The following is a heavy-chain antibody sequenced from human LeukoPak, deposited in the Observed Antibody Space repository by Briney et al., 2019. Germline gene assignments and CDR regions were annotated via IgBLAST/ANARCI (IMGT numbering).Heavy chain of an antibody. J-gene: IGHJ4*02. V-gene: IGHV1-8*01. CDR1: GYTFASYD. Sequence: ASVKVSCKASGYTFASYDFNWVRQATGQRPEWMGWMSPNSGDTGYAQKFQDRVTMTRNTSISIAYMELSSLRSDDTAVYYCARGPPNWGYDYWGPGTLVTVSS. D-gene: IGHD7-27*01. CDR2: MSPNSGDT. CDR3: ARGPPNWGYDY.